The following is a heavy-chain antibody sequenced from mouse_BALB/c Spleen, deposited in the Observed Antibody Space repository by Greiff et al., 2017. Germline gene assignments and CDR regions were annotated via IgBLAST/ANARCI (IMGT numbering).Heavy chain of an antibody. CDR3: ARSSYDYDEDY. Sequence: EVQRVESGAELVRPGALVKLSCKASGFNIKDYYMHWVKQRPEQGLEWIGWIDPENGNTIYDPKFQGKASITADTSSNTAYLQLSSLTSEDTAVYYCARSSYDYDEDYWGQGTSVTVSS. D-gene: IGHD2-4*01. J-gene: IGHJ4*01. CDR2: IDPENGNT. CDR1: GFNIKDYY. V-gene: IGHV14-1*02.